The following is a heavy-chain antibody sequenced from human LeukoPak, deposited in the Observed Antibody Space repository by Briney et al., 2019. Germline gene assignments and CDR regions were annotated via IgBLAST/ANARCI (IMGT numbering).Heavy chain of an antibody. V-gene: IGHV3-23*01. CDR2: LDESGGAT. CDR3: AKKGSLVSPGNYFDY. Sequence: PGGSLRLSCAASGFTFSSYAMSWVRQAPGQGLEWVSSLDESGGATYYADSVKGRFTISRDNSKNTLYLQMDSLRAEDTAVYYCAKKGSLVSPGNYFDYWGQGTLVTVSS. J-gene: IGHJ4*02. CDR1: GFTFSSYA. D-gene: IGHD3-10*01.